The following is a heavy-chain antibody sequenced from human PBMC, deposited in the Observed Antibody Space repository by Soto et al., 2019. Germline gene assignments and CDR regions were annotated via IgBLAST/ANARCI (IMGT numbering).Heavy chain of an antibody. J-gene: IGHJ4*02. V-gene: IGHV1-69*02. D-gene: IGHD3-10*01. CDR2: IIPILGIA. CDR3: ARGYYYGSGSYSGTDY. CDR1: GGTFRSYT. Sequence: QVQLVQSGAEVKKPGSSVKVSCKASGGTFRSYTISWVRQAPGQGLEWMGRIIPILGIANYAQKFQGRVTITADKSTSTAYMELSSLRSEDTAVYYCARGYYYGSGSYSGTDYWGQGTLVTVSS.